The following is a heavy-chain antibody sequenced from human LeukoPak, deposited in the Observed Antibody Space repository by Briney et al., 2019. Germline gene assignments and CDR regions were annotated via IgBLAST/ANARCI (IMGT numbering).Heavy chain of an antibody. CDR2: IGVGGDNT. CDR1: GFAFSSAV. Sequence: GGSLRLSCGASGFAFSSAVMGWFRQAPGKGLEWVSFIGVGGDNTNYADSVKGRFTISRDNSKNTLYLQMNSLRAEDTAVYYCARDSSRGLSGWFDPWGQGTLVTVSS. J-gene: IGHJ5*02. CDR3: ARDSSRGLSGWFDP. V-gene: IGHV3-23*01. D-gene: IGHD6-6*01.